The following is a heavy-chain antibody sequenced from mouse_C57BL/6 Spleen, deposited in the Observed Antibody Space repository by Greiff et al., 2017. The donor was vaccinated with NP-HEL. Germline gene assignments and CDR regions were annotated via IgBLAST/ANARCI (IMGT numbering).Heavy chain of an antibody. Sequence: EVKLVESGGGLVKPGGSLKLSCAASGFTFSSYAMSWVRQTPEKRLEWVATISDGGSYTYYPDNVKGRFTISRDNAKNNLYLQMSHLKSEDTAMYYCARDLYGNYAGAMDYWGQGTSVTVSS. CDR2: ISDGGSYT. V-gene: IGHV5-4*01. CDR3: ARDLYGNYAGAMDY. J-gene: IGHJ4*01. CDR1: GFTFSSYA. D-gene: IGHD2-10*02.